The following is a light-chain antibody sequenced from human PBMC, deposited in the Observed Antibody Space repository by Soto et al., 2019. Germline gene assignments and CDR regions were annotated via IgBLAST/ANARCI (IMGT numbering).Light chain of an antibody. Sequence: IVLTQSPGTLSLSPGERATLSCWASQSVGNNYLAWYQQQPGQAPRPLIFGTSSRATGIPDRFSGSGSGTAFTLTISRLEPEDSAVYICHQYGYGADSFGQGTKLEI. J-gene: IGKJ2*01. V-gene: IGKV3-20*01. CDR2: GTS. CDR3: HQYGYGADS. CDR1: QSVGNNY.